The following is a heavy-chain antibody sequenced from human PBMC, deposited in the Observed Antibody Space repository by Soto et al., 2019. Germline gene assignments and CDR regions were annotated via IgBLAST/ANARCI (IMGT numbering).Heavy chain of an antibody. J-gene: IGHJ4*02. D-gene: IGHD2-21*02. CDR1: GFMFRSYG. Sequence: GGSLRLSCTASGFMFRSYGMHWVRQAPGKGLEYLAIIWYDGSKKYYADSVKGQFSISRDNSKNTLYLQMSSLRVEDTAVYYCARDPGDYYFDYWGQGTLVTVSS. CDR3: ARDPGDYYFDY. V-gene: IGHV3-33*01. CDR2: IWYDGSKK.